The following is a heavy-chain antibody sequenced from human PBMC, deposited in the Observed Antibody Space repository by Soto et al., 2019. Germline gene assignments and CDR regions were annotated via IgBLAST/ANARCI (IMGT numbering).Heavy chain of an antibody. CDR3: ARDKDRQQLGGNYYYILDV. Sequence: QVQLVQSGAEVKKPGSSVKVSCKASGGTFSTSAISWVRQAPGQGLEWVGGIMPVFPTPDYAQKFQGRVTXTXDXXTTTADLELTSLRTDDTAVYYCARDKDRQQLGGNYYYILDVWGQGTAITVSS. CDR1: GGTFSTSA. J-gene: IGHJ6*02. CDR2: IMPVFPTP. V-gene: IGHV1-69*05. D-gene: IGHD3-3*02.